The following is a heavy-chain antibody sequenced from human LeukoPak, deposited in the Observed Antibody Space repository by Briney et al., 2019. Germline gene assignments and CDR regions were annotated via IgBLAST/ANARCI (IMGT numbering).Heavy chain of an antibody. CDR2: IRYDGSNK. Sequence: GGSLRLSCAASGFTFSSYWMHWVRQAPGKGLEWVAFIRYDGSNKNDADSVKGRFTISRDNSKNTLYLQMNSLRTEDTAVYYCVKESGDHFEAFDIWGQGTMVTVSS. D-gene: IGHD1-26*01. CDR1: GFTFSSYW. CDR3: VKESGDHFEAFDI. V-gene: IGHV3-30*02. J-gene: IGHJ3*02.